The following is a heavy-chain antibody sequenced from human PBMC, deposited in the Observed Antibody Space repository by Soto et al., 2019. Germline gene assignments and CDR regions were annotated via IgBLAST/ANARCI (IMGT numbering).Heavy chain of an antibody. Sequence: GGSLRLSCEASGFTFSNFWMTWVRQAPGKGLEWVANIKHDGSEKNYLDSVKGRFTISRDNTKNLVYLQMNRLSDEDTAVYYCARSGRDGYNPWGQGTLVTVSS. CDR3: ARSGRDGYNP. D-gene: IGHD5-12*01. CDR2: IKHDGSEK. J-gene: IGHJ5*02. CDR1: GFTFSNFW. V-gene: IGHV3-7*01.